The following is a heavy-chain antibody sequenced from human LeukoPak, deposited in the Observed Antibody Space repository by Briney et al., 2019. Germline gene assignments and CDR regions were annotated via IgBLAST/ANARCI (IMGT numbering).Heavy chain of an antibody. CDR2: INGDGSTT. CDR1: GFTFYTNW. CDR3: ARDRYYVPDN. J-gene: IGHJ4*02. V-gene: IGHV3-74*01. D-gene: IGHD3-10*02. Sequence: GGSLRLSCAASGFTFYTNWMHWVRQAPGKGLVWVSCINGDGSTTAYADSVKGRFTISRDNAKNTVYLQINNLRPEDTAVYYCARDRYYVPDNWGQGTLVTVSS.